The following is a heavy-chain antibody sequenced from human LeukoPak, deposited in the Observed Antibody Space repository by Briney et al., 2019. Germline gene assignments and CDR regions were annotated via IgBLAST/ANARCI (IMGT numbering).Heavy chain of an antibody. J-gene: IGHJ4*02. CDR3: ARTPPKGDIDY. V-gene: IGHV1-8*01. D-gene: IGHD2-21*02. CDR1: GYTFTXXD. CDR2: MSANTGNT. Sequence: SXXAXGYTFTXXDINXXRQAAGQGLEWLGWMSANTGNTGYAQKFQGRVSMTRTTSISTAYMELSSLTFEDTAVYYCARTPPKGDIDYWGQGTLVTVSS.